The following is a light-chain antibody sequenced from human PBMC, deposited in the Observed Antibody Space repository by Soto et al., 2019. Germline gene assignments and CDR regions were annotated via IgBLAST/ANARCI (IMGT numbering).Light chain of an antibody. CDR1: SSAVGRYNL. CDR2: EVN. J-gene: IGLJ1*01. V-gene: IGLV2-18*02. CDR3: YSFTRTNTYV. Sequence: QSALTQPPPLSGLPGQSVTTSGREPSSAVGRYNLVSWSQQPPGTAPKAMIYEVNNRPSGVPDRFSGSKSGNTASLTISGLQPEDEAEYYCYSFTRTNTYVLGTGTKVTVL.